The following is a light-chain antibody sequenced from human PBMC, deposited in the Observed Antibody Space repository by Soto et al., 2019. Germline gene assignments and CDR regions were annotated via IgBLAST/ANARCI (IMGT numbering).Light chain of an antibody. CDR3: QLYGSSPRYT. J-gene: IGKJ2*01. V-gene: IGKV3-20*01. Sequence: VLTQSPGTLSLSPGERATLSCRASQSLSSSYLAWYQQKPGQAPRLLIYGASTRATGIPDRFSASGSGSDCTLTISRLEPEDFAVYYCQLYGSSPRYTFGQGTRLDI. CDR1: QSLSSSY. CDR2: GAS.